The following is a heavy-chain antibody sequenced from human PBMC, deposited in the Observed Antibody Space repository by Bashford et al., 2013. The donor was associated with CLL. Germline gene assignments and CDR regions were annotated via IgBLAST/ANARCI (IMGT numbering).Heavy chain of an antibody. D-gene: IGHD3-22*01. CDR1: GFTFSDYY. V-gene: IGHV3-11*04. Sequence: GSLRLSCAASGFTFSDYYMSWIRQAPGKGLEWLSHISVSGTTIYYADSVKGRFTISRDNAKNSLYLQMNSLRAEDTAVYYCARGYYYDSSGYFPIDYWGQGTLVTVSS. J-gene: IGHJ4*02. CDR3: ARGYYYDSSGYFPIDY. CDR2: ISVSGTTI.